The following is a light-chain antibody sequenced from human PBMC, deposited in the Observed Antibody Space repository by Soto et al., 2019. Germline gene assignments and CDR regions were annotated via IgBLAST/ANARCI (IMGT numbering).Light chain of an antibody. Sequence: EIVMTQSPATLSVSPGERATLXXRASQSVSSDLAWYHQKPGQAPRXVIYGASTRATGIPARFSGSGSGTEFTLTINSLQSEDFAVYYCQQYKNWPRTFGQGTKVDIK. CDR3: QQYKNWPRT. CDR2: GAS. V-gene: IGKV3-15*01. J-gene: IGKJ1*01. CDR1: QSVSSD.